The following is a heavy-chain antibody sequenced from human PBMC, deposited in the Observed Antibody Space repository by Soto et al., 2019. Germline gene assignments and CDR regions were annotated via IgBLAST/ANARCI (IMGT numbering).Heavy chain of an antibody. J-gene: IGHJ4*02. CDR1: GFTFSSYA. D-gene: IGHD3-9*01. V-gene: IGHV3-23*01. CDR3: AIEARLRYFIGY. CDR2: ISGSGGST. Sequence: GGSLRLSCAASGFTFSSYAMSWVRQAPGKGLEWVSAISGSGGSTYYEDSGKGRFTISRDNSKNTLYLQMNSLRAEDTAVYYCAIEARLRYFIGYWGQGTLVTVSS.